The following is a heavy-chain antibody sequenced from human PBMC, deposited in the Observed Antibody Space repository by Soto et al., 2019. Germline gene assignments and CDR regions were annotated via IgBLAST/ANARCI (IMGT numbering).Heavy chain of an antibody. CDR2: QYYSGST. Sequence: ETLSLNCTVAGGCINNGFHYWGWIRQPPGKGLEYIGSQYYSGSTYYNPSLQSRVAIFIDTSKNQFSLKLSSVTAADTAVYFCARGDDFAGNDYFDYWGQGTLVTVSS. D-gene: IGHD2-21*02. CDR3: ARGDDFAGNDYFDY. CDR1: GGCINNGFHY. J-gene: IGHJ4*02. V-gene: IGHV4-39*01.